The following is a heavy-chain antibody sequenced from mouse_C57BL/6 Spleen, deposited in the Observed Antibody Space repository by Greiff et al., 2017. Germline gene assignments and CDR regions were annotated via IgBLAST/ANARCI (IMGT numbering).Heavy chain of an antibody. V-gene: IGHV3-6*01. CDR2: ISYDGSN. CDR1: GYSITSGYY. CDR3: ARMGLGYYFDY. D-gene: IGHD4-1*01. Sequence: ESGPGLVKPSQSLSLTCSVTGYSITSGYYWNWIRQFPGNKLEWMGYISYDGSNNYNPSLKNRISITRDTSKNQFFLKLNSVTTEDTATYYCARMGLGYYFDYWGQGTTLTVSS. J-gene: IGHJ2*01.